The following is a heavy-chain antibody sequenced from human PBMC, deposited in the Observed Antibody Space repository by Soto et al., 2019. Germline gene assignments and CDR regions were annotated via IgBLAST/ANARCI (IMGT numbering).Heavy chain of an antibody. CDR2: IYYSGST. CDR1: GGSVSSGSYY. J-gene: IGHJ6*02. D-gene: IGHD3-3*01. V-gene: IGHV4-61*01. Sequence: SETLSLTCTVSGGSVSSGSYYWSWIRQPPGKGLEWIGYIYYSGSTNYNPSLKSRVTISVDTSKNQFSLKLSSVTAADTAVYYCATTLRLFYGMDVWGQGTTVTVSS. CDR3: ATTLRLFYGMDV.